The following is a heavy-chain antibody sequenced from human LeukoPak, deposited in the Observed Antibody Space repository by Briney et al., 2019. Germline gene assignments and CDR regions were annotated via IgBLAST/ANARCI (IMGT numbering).Heavy chain of an antibody. CDR1: GFTFSSYS. J-gene: IGHJ4*02. D-gene: IGHD5-18*01. V-gene: IGHV3-21*01. Sequence: PGGSLRLSCAASGFTFSSYSMNWVRQAPGKGLEWVSSISSSSSYIYYADSVKGRFTISRDNAKNSLYLQTNSLRAEDTAVCYCARAEGYGYWQDYWGQGTLVTVSS. CDR2: ISSSSSYI. CDR3: ARAEGYGYWQDY.